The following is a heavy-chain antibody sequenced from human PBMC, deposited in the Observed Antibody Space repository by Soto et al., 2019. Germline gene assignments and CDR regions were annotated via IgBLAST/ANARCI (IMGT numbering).Heavy chain of an antibody. CDR2: INAGNGNT. J-gene: IGHJ4*02. D-gene: IGHD2-21*02. V-gene: IGHV1-3*01. CDR3: ARMSDYSFDY. Sequence: ASVKLSCKASGYSFTSYDINCVRQATGQGLEWMGWINAGNGNTKYSQKFQGRVTITRDTSASTAYMELSSLRSEDTAVYYCARMSDYSFDYWGQGTLVTVSS. CDR1: GYSFTSYD.